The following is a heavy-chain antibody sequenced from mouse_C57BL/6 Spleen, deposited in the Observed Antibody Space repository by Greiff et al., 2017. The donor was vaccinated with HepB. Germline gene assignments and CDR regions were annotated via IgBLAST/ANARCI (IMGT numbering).Heavy chain of an antibody. CDR1: GFTFSSYA. V-gene: IGHV5-4*01. CDR2: ISDGGSYT. Sequence: EVQLVESGGGLVKPGGSLKLSCAASGFTFSSYAMSWVRQTPEKRLEWVATISDGGSYTYYPDNVKGRFTISRDNAKNNLYLQMSHLKSEDTAMYYCAREGLKGWFAYWGQGTLVTVSA. CDR3: AREGLKGWFAY. J-gene: IGHJ3*01.